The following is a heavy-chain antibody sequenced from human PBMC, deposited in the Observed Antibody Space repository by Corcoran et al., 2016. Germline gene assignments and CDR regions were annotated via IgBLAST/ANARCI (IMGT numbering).Heavy chain of an antibody. CDR3: AGGVGARAYWYFDL. J-gene: IGHJ2*01. V-gene: IGHV4-59*11. Sequence: QVQLQESGPGLVKPSETLSLTCTVSGGSLSRHYWSWIRQPPGKGLEYIGYMYYSGSTNYNPSLKSRVTISVDTSKNQFSLKLSSVTAAATAVYYCAGGVGARAYWYFDLWGRGTLVTVSS. CDR1: GGSLSRHY. D-gene: IGHD1-26*01. CDR2: MYYSGST.